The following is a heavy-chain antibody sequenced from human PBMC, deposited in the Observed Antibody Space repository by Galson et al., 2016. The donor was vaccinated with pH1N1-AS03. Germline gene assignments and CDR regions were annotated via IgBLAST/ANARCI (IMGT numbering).Heavy chain of an antibody. CDR3: ARPRGESSSWYPFDH. V-gene: IGHV4-59*08. Sequence: ETLSLTCNVSGGSISSYYWSWIRQPPGKRLEWIGYIYYSGSTKYNPSLKSRVTISVDTSKNQFSLKLTSVTAADTAVYYCARPRGESSSWYPFDHWGQGTVVTVSS. D-gene: IGHD6-13*01. CDR2: IYYSGST. J-gene: IGHJ4*02. CDR1: GGSISSYY.